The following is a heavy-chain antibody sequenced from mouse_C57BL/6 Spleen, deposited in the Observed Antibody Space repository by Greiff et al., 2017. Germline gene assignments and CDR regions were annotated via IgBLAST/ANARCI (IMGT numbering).Heavy chain of an antibody. CDR3: ARGVYYDYKGFAY. Sequence: EVQVVESGPELVKPGASVKISCKASGYTFTDYYMNWVKQSHGKSLEWIGDIKPNNGGTSYNQKFKGKATLTVDKSSSTAYMELRSLTSEDSAVYYCARGVYYDYKGFAYWGQGTLVTVSA. CDR2: IKPNNGGT. D-gene: IGHD2-4*01. CDR1: GYTFTDYY. J-gene: IGHJ3*01. V-gene: IGHV1-26*01.